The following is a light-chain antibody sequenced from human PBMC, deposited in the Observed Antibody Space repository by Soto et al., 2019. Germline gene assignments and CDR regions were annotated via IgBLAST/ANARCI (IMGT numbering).Light chain of an antibody. CDR3: QQYINWPRT. CDR1: QSVSSD. Sequence: EIVMTQSPATLSVSPGERATLSCRASQSVSSDLAWYQHKPGQAPRLLIYGASTRATGIPARFSGSGSGTDLTLTISSLQSEDFAVYYCQQYINWPRTFGQGTKLEIK. CDR2: GAS. V-gene: IGKV3-15*01. J-gene: IGKJ2*01.